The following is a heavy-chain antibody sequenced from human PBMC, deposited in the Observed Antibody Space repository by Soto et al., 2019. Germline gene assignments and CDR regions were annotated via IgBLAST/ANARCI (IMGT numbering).Heavy chain of an antibody. CDR1: GGSFSGYY. CDR3: ARVTGRYYYGMDV. CDR2: INHSGST. J-gene: IGHJ6*02. Sequence: QVQLQQWGAGLLKPSETLSLTCAVYGGSFSGYYWSWIRQPPGKGLEWIGEINHSGSTNYNPSLKSRVTISVDTATNPCSLKLSSVTATDTAVYYCARVTGRYYYGMDVWGQGTTVTVSS. V-gene: IGHV4-34*01.